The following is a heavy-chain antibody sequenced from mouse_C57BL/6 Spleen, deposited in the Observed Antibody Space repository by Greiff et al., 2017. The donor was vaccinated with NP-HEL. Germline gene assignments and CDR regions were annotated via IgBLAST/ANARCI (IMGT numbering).Heavy chain of an antibody. V-gene: IGHV1-50*01. CDR3: GRRGGIYYDFAY. Sequence: QVQLQQPGAELVKPGASVKLSCKASGYTFTSYWMQWVKQRPGQGLEWIGEIDPSDSYTNYNQKFKGKATLTVDPSSSTTYMQLSSLTSEDSAVYYCGRRGGIYYDFAYWGQGTLVTVSA. D-gene: IGHD2-4*01. CDR2: IDPSDSYT. J-gene: IGHJ3*01. CDR1: GYTFTSYW.